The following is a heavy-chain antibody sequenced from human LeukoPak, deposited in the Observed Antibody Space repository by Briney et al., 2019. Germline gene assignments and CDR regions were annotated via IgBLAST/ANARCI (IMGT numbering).Heavy chain of an antibody. CDR3: TTYSDITGSFDH. D-gene: IGHD3-22*01. V-gene: IGHV4-34*11. CDR1: GRSFSGYY. J-gene: IGHJ4*02. CDR2: TFRSVTT. Sequence: SETLSLTCAVYGRSFSGYYWSWIRQPPGKGLEWIGYTFRSVTTKYHPSLQSRVSISLDTSKNQFSLDVTSVTVADTAVYYCTTYSDITGSFDHWGQGTLVTVSS.